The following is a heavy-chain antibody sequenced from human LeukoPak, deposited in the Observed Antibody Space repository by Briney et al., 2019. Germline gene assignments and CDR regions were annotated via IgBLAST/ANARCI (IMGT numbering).Heavy chain of an antibody. CDR1: GFTFSSYG. J-gene: IGHJ4*02. D-gene: IGHD3-3*01. V-gene: IGHV3-30*02. Sequence: GGSLRLSCAASGFTFSSYGMHWVRQAPGKGLEWVAFIRYDGSNKYYADSVKGRFTISTDNAKNLLSLEMNSLRVEDTAVYYCSWSGEADWGQGTLVTVSS. CDR3: SWSGEAD. CDR2: IRYDGSNK.